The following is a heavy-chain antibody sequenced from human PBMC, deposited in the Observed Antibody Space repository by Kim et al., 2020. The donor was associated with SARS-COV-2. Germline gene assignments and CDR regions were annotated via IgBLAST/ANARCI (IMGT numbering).Heavy chain of an antibody. CDR1: GYSLSSDYY. V-gene: IGHV4-38-2*02. Sequence: SETLSLTCTVSGYSLSSDYYWGWIRQPPGKRLECIGSIYHSGSTYYNPSLKSRVIISVDTSKNWFSLKLSSVTAADTAVYYCARGVGYGSGSYIDHWGQGILVTVSS. CDR2: IYHSGST. D-gene: IGHD3-10*01. J-gene: IGHJ4*02. CDR3: ARGVGYGSGSYIDH.